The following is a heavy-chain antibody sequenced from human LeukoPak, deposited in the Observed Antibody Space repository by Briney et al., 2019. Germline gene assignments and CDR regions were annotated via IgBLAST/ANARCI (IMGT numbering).Heavy chain of an antibody. CDR2: MDLDGSEK. D-gene: IGHD4-11*01. V-gene: IGHV3-7*01. CDR3: AREDHSKYEY. J-gene: IGHJ4*02. Sequence: PGGSLRLSCAASGFSFSSYWMSWVRQAPGKGPEWVANMDLDGSEKYYGDSVQGRFTIFRVNARNSLYLQMNSLRAEDTAVYYCAREDHSKYEYWGQGALVIVSS. CDR1: GFSFSSYW.